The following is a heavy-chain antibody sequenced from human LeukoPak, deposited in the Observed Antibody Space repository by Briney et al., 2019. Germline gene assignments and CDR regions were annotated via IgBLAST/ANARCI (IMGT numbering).Heavy chain of an antibody. Sequence: GGSLRLSCAASGFTFSSYAMHWVRQAPGKGLEWVAVISYDGSNKYYADSVKGRFTISRDNSKNTLYLQMNSLRAEDTAVYYCATSEGVTASLDYWGQGTLVTVSS. CDR1: GFTFSSYA. J-gene: IGHJ4*02. D-gene: IGHD2-21*02. CDR3: ATSEGVTASLDY. V-gene: IGHV3-30-3*01. CDR2: ISYDGSNK.